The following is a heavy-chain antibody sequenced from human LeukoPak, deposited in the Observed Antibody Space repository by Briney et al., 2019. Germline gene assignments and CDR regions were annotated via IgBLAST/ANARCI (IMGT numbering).Heavy chain of an antibody. CDR1: GYTFTSYG. CDR2: ISAYNGNT. Sequence: GASVKVSCKASGYTFTSYGISWVRQAPGQGLEWMGWISAYNGNTNYAQKLQGRVTMTTDTSTSTAYMELRSLRSDDTAVYYCARAGLDYDFWSGYYLYYYYGMDVWGQGTTVTVSS. V-gene: IGHV1-18*01. J-gene: IGHJ6*02. D-gene: IGHD3-3*01. CDR3: ARAGLDYDFWSGYYLYYYYGMDV.